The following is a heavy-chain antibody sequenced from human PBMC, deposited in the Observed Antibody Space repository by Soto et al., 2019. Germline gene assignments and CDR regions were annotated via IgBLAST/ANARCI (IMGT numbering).Heavy chain of an antibody. CDR3: ARAKGLLWFGELWAGAFDT. D-gene: IGHD3-10*01. J-gene: IGHJ3*02. CDR1: GFTFDDYA. V-gene: IGHV3-9*01. Sequence: GGSLRLSCAASGFTFDDYAMHWVRQAPGKGLEWVSGISWNSGSIGYADSVKGRFTISRDNAKNSLYLQMNSLRAEDTALYYCARAKGLLWFGELWAGAFDTWGQGTMVTVSS. CDR2: ISWNSGSI.